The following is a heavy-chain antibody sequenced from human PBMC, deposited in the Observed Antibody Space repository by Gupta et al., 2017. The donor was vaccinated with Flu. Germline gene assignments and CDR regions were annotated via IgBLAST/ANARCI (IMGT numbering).Heavy chain of an antibody. CDR1: GGSISSSSYY. V-gene: IGHV4-39*01. J-gene: IGHJ4*02. CDR2: IYYSGST. D-gene: IGHD6-19*01. Sequence: QLQLQESGPGLVKPSETLSLTCTGSGGSISSSSYYWGWIRQPPGKGLGCIGSIYYSGSTYYNPSLKRRVTISVDTSKNQFSLKLSSVTAADTAVYYCARHVVAVAMTDYWGQGTLVTVSS. CDR3: ARHVVAVAMTDY.